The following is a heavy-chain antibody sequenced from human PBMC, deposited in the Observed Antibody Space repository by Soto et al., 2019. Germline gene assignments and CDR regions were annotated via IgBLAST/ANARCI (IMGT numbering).Heavy chain of an antibody. D-gene: IGHD3-22*01. CDR3: ARDRYYYDSSGYYGI. Sequence: QVQLVESGGGAVQPGRSLRLSCAASGFTFSSYAMHWVRQAPGKGLEWVAVISYDGSNKYYADSVKGRFTISRDNSKNTLYLQMNSLRAEDTAVYYCARDRYYYDSSGYYGIWGQGTMVTVSS. V-gene: IGHV3-30-3*01. J-gene: IGHJ3*02. CDR2: ISYDGSNK. CDR1: GFTFSSYA.